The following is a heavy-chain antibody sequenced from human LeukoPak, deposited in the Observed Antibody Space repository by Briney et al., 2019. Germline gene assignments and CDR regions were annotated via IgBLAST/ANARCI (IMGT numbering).Heavy chain of an antibody. CDR1: GGSISSYY. D-gene: IGHD4-17*01. CDR2: IYSSGTT. Sequence: SETLSLTCSVSGGSISSYYWSWIRQPAGKGLEWIGRIYSSGTTNYNPSLKSRVTMSVDTSKNQFSLKLSSVTAADTAVYYCARHTVTTYNWFDPWGQGTLVTVSS. J-gene: IGHJ5*02. CDR3: ARHTVTTYNWFDP. V-gene: IGHV4-4*07.